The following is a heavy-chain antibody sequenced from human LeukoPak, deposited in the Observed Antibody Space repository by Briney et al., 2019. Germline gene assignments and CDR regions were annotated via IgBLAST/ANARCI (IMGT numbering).Heavy chain of an antibody. J-gene: IGHJ4*02. CDR1: GFTFSDYY. CDR3: AKDGVPGARGTDY. Sequence: GGSLRLSCAASGFTFSDYYMSWIRQAPGKGLEWVSYISGSGNIIHYADPVKGRFTIPRANAKNSLYLQMNSLRAEDTAVYFCAKDGVPGARGTDYWGQGILVTVSS. CDR2: ISGSGNII. D-gene: IGHD3-10*01. V-gene: IGHV3-11*04.